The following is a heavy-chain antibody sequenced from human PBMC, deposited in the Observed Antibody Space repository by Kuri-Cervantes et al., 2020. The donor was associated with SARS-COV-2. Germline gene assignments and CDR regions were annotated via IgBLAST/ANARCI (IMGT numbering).Heavy chain of an antibody. D-gene: IGHD3-3*01. Sequence: GESLKIFCAASGFTFSSYWMSWVRQAPGKGLEWVANIKQDGSEKYYVDSVKGRFTISRDNAKNSLYLQMNSLRAEDTAVYYCARTDFWSGYYVDYWGQGTLVTVSS. J-gene: IGHJ4*02. CDR1: GFTFSSYW. CDR3: ARTDFWSGYYVDY. CDR2: IKQDGSEK. V-gene: IGHV3-7*01.